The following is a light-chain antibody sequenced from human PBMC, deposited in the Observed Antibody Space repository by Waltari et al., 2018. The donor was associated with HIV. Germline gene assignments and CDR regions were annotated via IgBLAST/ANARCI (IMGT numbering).Light chain of an antibody. CDR2: EAS. CDR3: QQADSFPHT. CDR1: QSVGTS. J-gene: IGKJ2*01. Sequence: DTQMTQSPSSVSASVGDRVSSSCRSSQSVGTSVAWYQQKPGRTPKLIIFEASRLQPGVPSRFSGSGSGTYFTLTISSLQPEDLATYYCQQADSFPHTFGQGT. V-gene: IGKV1-12*01.